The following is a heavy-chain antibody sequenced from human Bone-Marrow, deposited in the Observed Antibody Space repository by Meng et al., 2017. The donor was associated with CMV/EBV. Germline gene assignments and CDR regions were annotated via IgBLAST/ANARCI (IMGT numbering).Heavy chain of an antibody. Sequence: GGSLRLSCAASGFTFSSYWMSWVRQAPGKGLEWVANIKQDGSEKYYVDSVKGRFTISRDNAKNSLYLQMNSLRAEDTAVYYCARAGYYDILTGYYREGAFDIWGQGTMVTVSS. CDR3: ARAGYYDILTGYYREGAFDI. V-gene: IGHV3-7*01. D-gene: IGHD3-9*01. CDR1: GFTFSSYW. CDR2: IKQDGSEK. J-gene: IGHJ3*02.